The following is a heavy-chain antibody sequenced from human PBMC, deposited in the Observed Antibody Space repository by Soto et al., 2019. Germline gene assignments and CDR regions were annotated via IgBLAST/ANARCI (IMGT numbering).Heavy chain of an antibody. CDR2: ISSDGTTI. Sequence: SGGSLRLSCAASGFTFSSYEMNWVRQAPGKGLEWLSSISSDGTTIYYADSVKGRFTISRDNAKNSLYLQMNSLRAEDTAVYYCAKTTGYSPDWFDPWGQGTLVTVSS. V-gene: IGHV3-48*03. J-gene: IGHJ5*02. D-gene: IGHD3-9*01. CDR1: GFTFSSYE. CDR3: AKTTGYSPDWFDP.